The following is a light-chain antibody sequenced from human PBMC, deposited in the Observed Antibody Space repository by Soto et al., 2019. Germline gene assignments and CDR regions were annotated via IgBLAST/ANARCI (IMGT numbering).Light chain of an antibody. CDR3: SSYTSSTTLV. J-gene: IGLJ2*01. V-gene: IGLV2-14*01. Sequence: QSALTQPASVSGSPGQSITISCTGTSSDVGDNKYVSWYQQHPGNAPKLMIYEVSHRPSGVSNRFSGSKSGNTASLTISGLQAEDEADYYCSSYTSSTTLVFGGGTKLTVL. CDR2: EVS. CDR1: SSDVGDNKY.